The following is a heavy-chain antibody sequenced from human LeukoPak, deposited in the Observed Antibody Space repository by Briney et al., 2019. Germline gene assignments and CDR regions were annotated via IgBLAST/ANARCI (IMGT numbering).Heavy chain of an antibody. D-gene: IGHD2-2*02. V-gene: IGHV4-34*01. CDR3: ARGRYCSSTSCYKYAFDI. CDR2: INHSGST. CDR1: GGSFSVYY. J-gene: IGHJ3*02. Sequence: SETLSLTCAVYGGSFSVYYWSWIRQPPGKGLEWIGEINHSGSTNYNPSLKSRVTISVDTSKNQFSLKLSSVTAADTAVYYCARGRYCSSTSCYKYAFDIWGQGTMVTVSS.